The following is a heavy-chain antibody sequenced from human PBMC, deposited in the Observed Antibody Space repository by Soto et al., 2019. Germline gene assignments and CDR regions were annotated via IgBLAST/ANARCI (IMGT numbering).Heavy chain of an antibody. CDR3: GRPGGIGVATPGP. V-gene: IGHV4-39*07. CDR2: IYYSGNT. D-gene: IGHD6-19*01. Sequence: SETLSLTCTVSGGSINSSAYSWGWIRQSPGKGLEWIGNIYYSGNTYYSPSLKSRVSISVDTSRNQFSLRLTSVTAADTAIYFCGRPGGIGVATPGPWGLGVLVTVSS. J-gene: IGHJ5*02. CDR1: GGSINSSAYS.